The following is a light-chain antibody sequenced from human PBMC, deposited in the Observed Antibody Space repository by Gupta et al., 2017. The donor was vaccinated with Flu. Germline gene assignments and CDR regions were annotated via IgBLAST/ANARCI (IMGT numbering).Light chain of an antibody. CDR1: HDISKW. CDR3: QQYTTSPFT. V-gene: IGKV1D-16*01. Sequence: DVQMTQSPSSLSASVGDRVTITCRASHDISKWLAWYQQKPEKAPKSLIYAASTLESGVPLRFSGSGSGTDFTLTISSLQPEYFATYYCQQYTTSPFTFGPGTKVEIK. J-gene: IGKJ3*01. CDR2: AAS.